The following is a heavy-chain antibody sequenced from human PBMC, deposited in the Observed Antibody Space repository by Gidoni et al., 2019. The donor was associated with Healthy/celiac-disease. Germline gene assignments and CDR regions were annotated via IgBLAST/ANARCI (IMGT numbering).Heavy chain of an antibody. CDR3: AKEINSQLSDWFDP. D-gene: IGHD5-18*01. CDR1: GFTFSSYG. V-gene: IGHV3-30*18. J-gene: IGHJ5*02. Sequence: QVQLVESGGGVVQPGRSLRLSCAASGFTFSSYGMHWVRQAPGKGLEWVAVISYDGSNKYYADSVKGRFTISRDNSKNTLYLQMNSLRAEDTAVYYCAKEINSQLSDWFDPWGQGTLVTVSS. CDR2: ISYDGSNK.